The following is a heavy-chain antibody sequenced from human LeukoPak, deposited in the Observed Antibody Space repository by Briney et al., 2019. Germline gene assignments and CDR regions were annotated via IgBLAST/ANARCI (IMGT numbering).Heavy chain of an antibody. CDR1: GGSISSYY. Sequence: PLETLSLTCTVSGGSISSYYSNWIRQPPGKGLEWFGYIYYSGNTKYNPSLESRVTISVDTSKNQFSLKLRSVTAADTAVYYCARGMPQGWVHWFDPWGQGTLVTVSS. CDR2: IYYSGNT. J-gene: IGHJ5*02. CDR3: ARGMPQGWVHWFDP. D-gene: IGHD1-26*01. V-gene: IGHV4-59*01.